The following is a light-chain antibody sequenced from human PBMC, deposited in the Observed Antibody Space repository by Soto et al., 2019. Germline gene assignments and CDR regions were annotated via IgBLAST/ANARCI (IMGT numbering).Light chain of an antibody. CDR3: QQYSSMWT. V-gene: IGKV3-20*01. CDR1: ESVRSSS. Sequence: EIVLAQSPGTLSLSQGDRATLSCRASESVRSSSLAWYQHTPGQAPRLVISGTSRRATGIPDRFTGSGSGTDFPLTFNRLEPEDYAMDYCQQYSSMWTFGQGAKADIK. J-gene: IGKJ1*01. CDR2: GTS.